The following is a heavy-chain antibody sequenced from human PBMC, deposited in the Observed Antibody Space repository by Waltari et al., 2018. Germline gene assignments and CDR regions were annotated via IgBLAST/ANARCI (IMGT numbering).Heavy chain of an antibody. CDR1: ALAFKRFE. CDR2: ISSSGSAI. Sequence: VQLVESGGGLGKPGGSLRLYCAASALAFKRFEMPWVRQAPGKGLEWVSHISSSGSAIYHADSVKGRFTISRDNAKNSLYLQMNNLRVDDTAIYYCAKGQFSTTSGCDYWGQGTLVTVSS. J-gene: IGHJ4*02. D-gene: IGHD6-6*01. CDR3: AKGQFSTTSGCDY. V-gene: IGHV3-48*03.